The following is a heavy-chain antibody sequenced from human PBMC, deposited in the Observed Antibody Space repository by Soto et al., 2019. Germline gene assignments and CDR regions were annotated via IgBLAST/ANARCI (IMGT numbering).Heavy chain of an antibody. CDR3: ARVPDR. V-gene: IGHV4-30-2*01. CDR2: IYHSGST. CDR1: GGSISSGGYS. D-gene: IGHD2-2*01. Sequence: SETLSLPCAVFGGSISSGGYSWSWIRQPPGKGLEWIGYIYHSGSTYYNPSLKSRVTISVDRSKNQFSLKLSSVTAADTAVYYCARVPDRWGQGTLVTVSS. J-gene: IGHJ5*02.